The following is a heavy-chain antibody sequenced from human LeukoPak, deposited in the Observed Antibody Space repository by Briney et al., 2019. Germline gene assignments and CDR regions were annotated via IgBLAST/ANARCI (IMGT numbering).Heavy chain of an antibody. Sequence: SETLSLTCAIYGGSFSGYYWSWIRQPPGKGLEWIGEINHSGSTNYNPSLKSRVTISVDTSKNQFSLKLSSVTAADTAVYYCAKYASSGYYYVSFDYWGQGTLVTVSS. CDR3: AKYASSGYYYVSFDY. D-gene: IGHD3-22*01. CDR1: GGSFSGYY. V-gene: IGHV4-34*01. CDR2: INHSGST. J-gene: IGHJ4*02.